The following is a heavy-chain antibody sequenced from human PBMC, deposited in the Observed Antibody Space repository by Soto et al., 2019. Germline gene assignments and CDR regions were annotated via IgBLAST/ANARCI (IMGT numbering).Heavy chain of an antibody. D-gene: IGHD3-22*01. J-gene: IGHJ6*02. Sequence: SSETLSLTCTVSGDSISSYFWSWIRQPPGKGLEWIGCVYHSGSTNYSPSLKRRVSISVDTSKNQFSLRLTSVTAADTAVYYCARTYSSSYSRYPVYYGMDVWGQGTTVTVS. V-gene: IGHV4-59*01. CDR3: ARTYSSSYSRYPVYYGMDV. CDR2: VYHSGST. CDR1: GDSISSYF.